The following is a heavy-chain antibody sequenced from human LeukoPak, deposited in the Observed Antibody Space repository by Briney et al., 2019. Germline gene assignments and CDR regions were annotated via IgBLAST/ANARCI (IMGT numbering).Heavy chain of an antibody. J-gene: IGHJ4*02. CDR2: INPSDGST. V-gene: IGHV1-46*01. CDR1: GYTLTSYY. Sequence: ASAKVSCKASGYTLTSYYMHWVRQALGQGLEWMGIINPSDGSTSYAQKFQGRVTMTRDTSTSTVYMELYSLKSEDTAVYYCARDSLPYYYSSGSHNPADYWGQGTLVTVSS. D-gene: IGHD3-10*01. CDR3: ARDSLPYYYSSGSHNPADY.